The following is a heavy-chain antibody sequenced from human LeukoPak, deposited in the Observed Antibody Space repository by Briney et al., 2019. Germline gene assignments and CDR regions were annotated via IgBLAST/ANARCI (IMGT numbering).Heavy chain of an antibody. J-gene: IGHJ4*02. V-gene: IGHV4-39*02. D-gene: IGHD2-21*02. Sequence: SETLSLTCTVSGGSLSSTSYYWGWIRQPPGKGLEWIGSIYYSGSTYYNPSLKSRVTISVDTSKNQFSLKLNSVTAADTAVYYCARDPHPGPKSVVVVTANFDYWGQGTLVTVSS. CDR2: IYYSGST. CDR1: GGSLSSTSYY. CDR3: ARDPHPGPKSVVVVTANFDY.